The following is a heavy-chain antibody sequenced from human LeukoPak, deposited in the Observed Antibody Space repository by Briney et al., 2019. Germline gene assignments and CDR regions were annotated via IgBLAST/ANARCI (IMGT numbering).Heavy chain of an antibody. CDR2: ISGSGGST. Sequence: GGSLRLSCAASGFTFSSYAMSWVRQAPGKGLEWVSAISGSGGSTYYADSVKGRFTISRDNSKNTLYLQMNSLRAEDTAVYYCAKKGASEYSSSSGDYWGQGTLVTVSS. D-gene: IGHD6-6*01. CDR3: AKKGASEYSSSSGDY. J-gene: IGHJ4*02. V-gene: IGHV3-23*01. CDR1: GFTFSSYA.